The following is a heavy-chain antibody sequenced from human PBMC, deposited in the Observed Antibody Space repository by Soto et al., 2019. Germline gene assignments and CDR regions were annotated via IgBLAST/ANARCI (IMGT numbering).Heavy chain of an antibody. CDR1: GGTFSSYA. Sequence: QVQLVQSGAEVKKPGSSVKVSCKASGGTFSSYAISWVRQAPGQGLEWMGGIIPILGTANYAQRFQGRVTITADESTSRAYMELSSLRSEDTAVYYCATRITGTTWVLFDYWGQGTLVTDSS. CDR3: ATRITGTTWVLFDY. D-gene: IGHD1-7*01. CDR2: IIPILGTA. J-gene: IGHJ4*02. V-gene: IGHV1-69*01.